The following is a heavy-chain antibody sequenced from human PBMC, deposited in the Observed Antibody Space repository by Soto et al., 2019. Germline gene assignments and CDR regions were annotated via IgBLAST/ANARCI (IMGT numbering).Heavy chain of an antibody. D-gene: IGHD3-10*01. CDR2: IYYSGST. J-gene: IGHJ6*03. CDR3: ARVNGYGSGSYYNNYYYYYMDV. Sequence: SETKSVTCTVAGGYIISYGWSWIRQQTGKGLEWIGYIYYSGSTNYNPSLKSRVTISVDTSKNQFSLKLSSVTAADTAVYYCARVNGYGSGSYYNNYYYYYMDVWGKGTTVTVSS. V-gene: IGHV4-59*01. CDR1: GGYIISYG.